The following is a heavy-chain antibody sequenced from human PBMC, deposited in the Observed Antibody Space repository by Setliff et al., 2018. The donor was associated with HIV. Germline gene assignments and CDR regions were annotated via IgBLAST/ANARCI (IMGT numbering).Heavy chain of an antibody. V-gene: IGHV4-59*01. D-gene: IGHD6-19*01. Sequence: SETLSLTCTVSSGSISSYYWIWIRQPPGKGLEWIGHIFYSGSTNHNPSLKSRVTISVDTSKNQFSLKLSSVTAADTAVYYCARGKWLVQNFYSYYMDVWGKGTTVTAP. CDR2: IFYSGST. CDR1: SGSISSYY. J-gene: IGHJ6*03. CDR3: ARGKWLVQNFYSYYMDV.